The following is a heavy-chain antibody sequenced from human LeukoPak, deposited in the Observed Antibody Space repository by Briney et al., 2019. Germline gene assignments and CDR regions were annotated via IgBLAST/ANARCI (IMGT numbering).Heavy chain of an antibody. CDR2: IRYDGTNK. V-gene: IGHV3-30*02. CDR3: AKDYSSSWYYFDY. D-gene: IGHD6-13*01. J-gene: IGHJ4*02. Sequence: GSLRLPRSRAGFPFRNFCLHLVRQGSGKGVSWVAFIRYDGTNKYYADSVKGRFSISRDTSKNTLSLQMISLRAEDTAIYYCAKDYSSSWYYFDYWGQGTLVTVSS. CDR1: GFPFRNFC.